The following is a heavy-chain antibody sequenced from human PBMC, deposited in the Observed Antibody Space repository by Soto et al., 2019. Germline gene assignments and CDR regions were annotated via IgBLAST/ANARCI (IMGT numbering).Heavy chain of an antibody. D-gene: IGHD2-15*01. V-gene: IGHV3-30*18. CDR2: ISYDGSNK. CDR1: GFTFSSYG. J-gene: IGHJ4*02. CDR3: AKDSRRYCSGGSCSNFDY. Sequence: LGGSLRLSCAASGFTFSSYGMHWVRQAPGKGLEWVAVISYDGSNKYYADSVKGRFTISRDNSKNTLYLQMNSLRAEDTAVYYCAKDSRRYCSGGSCSNFDYWGQGTLVTVSS.